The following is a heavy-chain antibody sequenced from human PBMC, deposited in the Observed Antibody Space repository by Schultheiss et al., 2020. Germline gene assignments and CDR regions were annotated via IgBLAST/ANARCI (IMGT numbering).Heavy chain of an antibody. D-gene: IGHD5-18*01. V-gene: IGHV3-48*02. J-gene: IGHJ6*02. CDR1: GFTFSNAW. CDR2: ISSSSSTI. CDR3: ASVDTAKDGSYGMDV. Sequence: GGSLRLSCAASGFTFSNAWMSWVRQAPGKGLEWVSYISSSSSTIYYADSVKGRFTISRDNAKNSLYLQMNSLRDEDTAVYYCASVDTAKDGSYGMDVWGQGTTVTVSS.